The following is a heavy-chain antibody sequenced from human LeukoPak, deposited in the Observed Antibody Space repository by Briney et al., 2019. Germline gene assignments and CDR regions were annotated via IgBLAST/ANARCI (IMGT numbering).Heavy chain of an antibody. CDR1: GYTFTSYD. Sequence: ASVKVSCKASGYTFTSYDINWVRQATGQGLEWMGWMNPNSSNTGYAQKFQGRVTITRNTSISTAYMELSSLRSEDTAVYYCARGLIVVVPAAIKDYYYMDVWGKGTMVTVSS. V-gene: IGHV1-8*03. J-gene: IGHJ6*03. CDR3: ARGLIVVVPAAIKDYYYMDV. CDR2: MNPNSSNT. D-gene: IGHD2-2*02.